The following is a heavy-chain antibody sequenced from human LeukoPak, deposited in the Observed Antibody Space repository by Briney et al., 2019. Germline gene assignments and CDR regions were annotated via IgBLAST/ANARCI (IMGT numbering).Heavy chain of an antibody. J-gene: IGHJ3*02. CDR1: GYTFTGYY. D-gene: IGHD2-15*01. Sequence: ASVKVSCKASGYTFTGYYMHWVRQAPGQGLEWMGWINPNSGGTNYAQKFQGRVTMTRDTSISTAYMELSRLRSDDTAVYYCARDSLVVVAVNDALDIWGQGTMVTVSS. V-gene: IGHV1-2*02. CDR3: ARDSLVVVAVNDALDI. CDR2: INPNSGGT.